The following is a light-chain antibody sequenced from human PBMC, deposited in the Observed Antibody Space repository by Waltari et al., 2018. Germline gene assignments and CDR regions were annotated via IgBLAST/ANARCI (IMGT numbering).Light chain of an antibody. Sequence: QSALTQPASVSGSPGQSITISCTGTSHDVGNYDLVSCYQQHPGKAPKLIIYEVTKRPSGFSKRFSGSKSGNTASLTISGLHTEDEGDYYCCSYSGDLSFGVVFGGGTKLTVL. CDR2: EVT. CDR1: SHDVGNYDL. CDR3: CSYSGDLSFGVV. V-gene: IGLV2-23*02. J-gene: IGLJ2*01.